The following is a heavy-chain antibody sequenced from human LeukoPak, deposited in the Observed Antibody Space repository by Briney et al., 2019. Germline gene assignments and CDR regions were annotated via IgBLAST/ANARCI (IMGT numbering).Heavy chain of an antibody. CDR1: GYTFTDYY. Sequence: ASVKASCKVSGYTFTDYYMHWVQQAPGKGLEWMGLVDPEDGETKYAEKFQGRVTITADTSTDTAYMELSSLGSEDTAVYYCASEGGYCSSTSCYSGYWGQGTLVTVSS. CDR3: ASEGGYCSSTSCYSGY. CDR2: VDPEDGET. J-gene: IGHJ4*02. D-gene: IGHD2-2*02. V-gene: IGHV1-69-2*01.